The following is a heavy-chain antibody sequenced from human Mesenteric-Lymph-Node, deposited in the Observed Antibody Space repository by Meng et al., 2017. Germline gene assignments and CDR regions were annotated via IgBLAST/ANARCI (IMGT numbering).Heavy chain of an antibody. CDR1: GYTFTSYG. V-gene: IGHV1-69*04. CDR2: IIPILGIA. Sequence: SVKVSCKASGYTFTSYGISWVRQAPGQGLEWLGRIIPILGIANYAQKFQGRVTITADKSTSTAYMELSSLRSEDTAVYYCARGRGYSGYGGGYYFDYWGQGTLVTVSS. CDR3: ARGRGYSGYGGGYYFDY. J-gene: IGHJ4*02. D-gene: IGHD5-12*01.